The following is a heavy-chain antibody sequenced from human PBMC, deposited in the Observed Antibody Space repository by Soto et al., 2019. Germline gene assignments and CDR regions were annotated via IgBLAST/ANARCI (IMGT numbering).Heavy chain of an antibody. Sequence: SETLSLTCTVSGGSISSYYWSWIRQPPGKGLEWIGYIYYSGSTNYNPSLKSRVTISVDTSKNQCSLKLSSVTAADTAVYYCARAQITIFGVVTLDYWGQGTLVTVSS. J-gene: IGHJ4*02. V-gene: IGHV4-59*01. D-gene: IGHD3-3*01. CDR3: ARAQITIFGVVTLDY. CDR1: GGSISSYY. CDR2: IYYSGST.